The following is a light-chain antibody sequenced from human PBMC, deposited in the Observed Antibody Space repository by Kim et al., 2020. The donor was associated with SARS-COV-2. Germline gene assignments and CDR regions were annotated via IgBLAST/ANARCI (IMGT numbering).Light chain of an antibody. CDR1: QGSSNY. CDR3: QKYDTAPWT. V-gene: IGKV1-27*01. Sequence: ASGEDGVYITCRASQGSSNYLAWYQQKPGEAPKLLIYAASTLQFGVSTRFSGSRSGTEFTLTISDLQPEDVATYYCQKYDTAPWTFGHGTKVDIK. J-gene: IGKJ1*01. CDR2: AAS.